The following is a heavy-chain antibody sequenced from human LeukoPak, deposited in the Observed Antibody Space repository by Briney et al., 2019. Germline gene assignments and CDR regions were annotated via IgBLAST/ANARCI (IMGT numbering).Heavy chain of an antibody. Sequence: PGGSLRLSCAASGFTFSSYWMSWIRQSPGKGLEWIGEISHGGSTNYNPSLKSRVSISLDTSKNHFSLKLNSVTAADTAMYYCARHWRYYYGSGSYRGSLRFDPWGQGTLVTVSS. V-gene: IGHV4-34*01. CDR1: GFTFSSYW. D-gene: IGHD3-10*01. J-gene: IGHJ5*02. CDR3: ARHWRYYYGSGSYRGSLRFDP. CDR2: ISHGGST.